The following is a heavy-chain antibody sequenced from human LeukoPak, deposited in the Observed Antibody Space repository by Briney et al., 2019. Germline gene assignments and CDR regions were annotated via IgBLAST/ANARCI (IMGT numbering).Heavy chain of an antibody. D-gene: IGHD3-22*01. Sequence: SETLSLTCTVSGGSISSSSYYWGWIRQPPGKGLEWIGSIYYSGSTYYNPSLKSRVTISVDTSKNQFSLKLSSVTAADTAVYYCARVSASSGRKDYWGQGTLVTVSS. CDR1: GGSISSSSYY. CDR2: IYYSGST. CDR3: ARVSASSGRKDY. J-gene: IGHJ4*02. V-gene: IGHV4-39*01.